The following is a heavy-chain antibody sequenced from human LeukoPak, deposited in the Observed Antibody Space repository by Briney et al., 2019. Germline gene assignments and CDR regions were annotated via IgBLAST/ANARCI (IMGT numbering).Heavy chain of an antibody. V-gene: IGHV3-23*01. Sequence: GGSLRVSCVDSGFSFSGCAMSWVRLAPGKGLECVSDISGGGGKTYYKDSVKGRCTISRYNAGTTVSLQMNSLTTDDTAVYFCAKEGRLTVAAVVVENYFDYWGQGTPVIVSA. CDR1: GFSFSGCA. D-gene: IGHD3-22*01. CDR3: AKEGRLTVAAVVVENYFDY. J-gene: IGHJ4*02. CDR2: ISGGGGKT.